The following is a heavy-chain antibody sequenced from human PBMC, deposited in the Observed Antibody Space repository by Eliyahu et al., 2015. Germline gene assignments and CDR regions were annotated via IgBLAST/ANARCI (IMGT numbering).Heavy chain of an antibody. CDR3: ANDYGDYHDAFDI. J-gene: IGHJ3*02. Sequence: QVQLVESGGGVVQPGRSLRLSCAASGXTFSSYGMHWVRQAPGKGLEWVAVIWYDGSNKYYADSVKGRFTISRDNSKNTLYLQMNSLRAEDTAVYYCANDYGDYHDAFDIWGQGTMVTVSS. CDR2: IWYDGSNK. D-gene: IGHD4-17*01. V-gene: IGHV3-33*06. CDR1: GXTFSSYG.